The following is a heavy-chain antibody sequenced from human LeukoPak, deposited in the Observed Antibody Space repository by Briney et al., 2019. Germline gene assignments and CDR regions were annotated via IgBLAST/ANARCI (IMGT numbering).Heavy chain of an antibody. Sequence: GGSLRLSCAASGLTFSSYAMSWVRQAPGNGLEWVSAISGSGGSTYYADSVKGRFTISRDNSKNTLYLQMNSLRAEDTAVYYCAKNPYSSSTHADYWGQGTLVTVSS. CDR2: ISGSGGST. D-gene: IGHD6-13*01. CDR3: AKNPYSSSTHADY. J-gene: IGHJ4*02. CDR1: GLTFSSYA. V-gene: IGHV3-23*01.